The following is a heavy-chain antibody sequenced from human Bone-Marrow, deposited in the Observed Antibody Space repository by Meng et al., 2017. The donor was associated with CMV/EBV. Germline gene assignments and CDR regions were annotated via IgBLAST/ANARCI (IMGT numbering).Heavy chain of an antibody. CDR3: ARESALYSSGRFDP. Sequence: GESLKISCAASGFIFSDYNMNWVRQAPGKGLEWVSSISSSSSYIYYADSVKGRFTISRDNAKNSLYLQMNSLRAEDTAVYYCARESALYSSGRFDPWGQGTLVTVSS. V-gene: IGHV3-21*01. CDR2: ISSSSSYI. D-gene: IGHD6-19*01. J-gene: IGHJ5*02. CDR1: GFIFSDYN.